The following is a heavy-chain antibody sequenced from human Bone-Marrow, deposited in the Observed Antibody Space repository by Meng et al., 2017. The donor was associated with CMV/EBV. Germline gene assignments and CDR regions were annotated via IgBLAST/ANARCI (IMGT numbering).Heavy chain of an antibody. CDR3: VLDYCSSTSCYRGNYYYGMDV. V-gene: IGHV3-30*02. CDR1: GFTFSSYG. CDR2: IRYDGSNK. J-gene: IGHJ6*02. D-gene: IGHD2-2*01. Sequence: GESLKISCAASGFTFSSYGMHWVRQAPGKGLEWVAFIRYDGSNKYYADSVKGRFTISRDNSKNTLYPQMNSLRAEDTAVYYCVLDYCSSTSCYRGNYYYGMDVWGQGTTVTASS.